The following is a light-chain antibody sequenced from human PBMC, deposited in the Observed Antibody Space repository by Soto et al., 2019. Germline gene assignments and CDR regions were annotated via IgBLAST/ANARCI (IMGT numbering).Light chain of an antibody. CDR1: QSVSSW. Sequence: VHMTLSPSTLSASVGDRVTLACRASQSVSSWLAWFQQKPGKAPKLLIYKASSLESGVPSRFSGSGSGTDFTLTISSLQPDDFATYYCQQYNIYPWTFGQGTKVDNK. CDR2: KAS. CDR3: QQYNIYPWT. J-gene: IGKJ1*01. V-gene: IGKV1-5*03.